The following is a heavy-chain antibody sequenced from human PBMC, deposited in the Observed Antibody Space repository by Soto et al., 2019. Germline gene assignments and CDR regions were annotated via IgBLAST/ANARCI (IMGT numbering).Heavy chain of an antibody. J-gene: IGHJ4*02. D-gene: IGHD3-16*01. V-gene: IGHV3-74*03. CDR1: GFSLSPYW. Sequence: GGSLRLSCAASGFSLSPYWMHWVRQVPGRGLEWVARLSSDGFGAAYADSVKGRFFISRDIARNTPSLQMNSLRADDTAVYCCARDLGGPDYWGRGTSVTVSS. CDR3: ARDLGGPDY. CDR2: LSSDGFGA.